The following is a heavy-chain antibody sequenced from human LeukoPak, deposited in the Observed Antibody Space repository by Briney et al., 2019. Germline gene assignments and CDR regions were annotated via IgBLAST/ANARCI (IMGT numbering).Heavy chain of an antibody. Sequence: GGSLRLSCAASGFTFSYYAMHWARQAPGRGLEWVAVISCDGSNEYYADSVKGRFTISRDNSKSTLYLQMNNLRPEDTALYYCARDRAFPNSGGDCLDYWGQGTPVTVSS. CDR1: GFTFSYYA. J-gene: IGHJ4*02. D-gene: IGHD2-21*02. V-gene: IGHV3-30-3*01. CDR2: ISCDGSNE. CDR3: ARDRAFPNSGGDCLDY.